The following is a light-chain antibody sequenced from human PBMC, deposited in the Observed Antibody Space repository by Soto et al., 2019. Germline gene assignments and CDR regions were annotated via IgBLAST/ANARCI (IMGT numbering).Light chain of an antibody. CDR2: GAS. V-gene: IGKV3-15*01. Sequence: EIVMTQSPATLSVSPGERATLSCWASQSISSNLAWYQQKAGQAPRLLIYGASTRATGIPARFSGSGSGTEFTLTINSLQSEDFAVYFCQQYNNWPTCGQGTKVDIK. CDR1: QSISSN. CDR3: QQYNNWPT. J-gene: IGKJ1*01.